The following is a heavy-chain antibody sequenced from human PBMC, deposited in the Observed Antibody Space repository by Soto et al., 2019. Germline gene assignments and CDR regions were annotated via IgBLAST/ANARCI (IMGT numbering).Heavy chain of an antibody. CDR3: ARDLGITGTSDDAFDI. V-gene: IGHV3-30*03. Sequence: PGGSLRLSCAASGFTFSSYGMHWVRQAPGKGLEWVAVISYDGSNKYYADSVKGRFTISRDNSKNTLYLQMNSLRAEDTAVYYCARDLGITGTSDDAFDIWGQGTMVTVSS. D-gene: IGHD1-7*01. CDR1: GFTFSSYG. CDR2: ISYDGSNK. J-gene: IGHJ3*02.